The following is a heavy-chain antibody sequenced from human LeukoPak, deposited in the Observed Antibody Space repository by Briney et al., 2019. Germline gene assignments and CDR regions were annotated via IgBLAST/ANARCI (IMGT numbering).Heavy chain of an antibody. CDR2: IRYDGSNK. CDR1: GFTFSSYG. D-gene: IGHD6-13*01. J-gene: IGHJ1*01. Sequence: GGSLRLSCAASGFTFSSYGMHWVRQAPGKGLEWVAFIRYDGSNKYYADSVKGRFTISRDNSKNTLYLQMNSLRAEDTAVYYCAKDHGYSSSWYRYFQHWVQGTLVTVSS. CDR3: AKDHGYSSSWYRYFQH. V-gene: IGHV3-30*02.